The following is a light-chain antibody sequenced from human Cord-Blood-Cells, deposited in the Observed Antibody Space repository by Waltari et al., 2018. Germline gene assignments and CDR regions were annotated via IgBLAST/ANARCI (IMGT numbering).Light chain of an antibody. CDR2: EGS. Sequence: QSALTQPASVSGSPGQSITISCTGTSSDVGRYNLVSWYQQHPGKAPHLIIYEGSKQPSGVSNRFSGSKSGNTASLTSSGLQAEDEADYYCCSYAGSSTWVFGGGTKLTVL. CDR3: CSYAGSSTWV. V-gene: IGLV2-23*01. CDR1: SSDVGRYNL. J-gene: IGLJ3*02.